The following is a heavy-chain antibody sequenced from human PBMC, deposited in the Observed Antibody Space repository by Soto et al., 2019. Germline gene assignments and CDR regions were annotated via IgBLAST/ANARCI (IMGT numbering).Heavy chain of an antibody. Sequence: GGSLRLSCEVSGLTLSKFEMTWVRQAPGKGLEWVSSISSDGTTTHYADSVKGRFTISRDNDRNSLYLQMNSLKGEDTATYYCVRVGIVARPYWGQGTPVTVSS. D-gene: IGHD2-21*01. CDR3: VRVGIVARPY. J-gene: IGHJ4*02. V-gene: IGHV3-48*03. CDR1: GLTLSKFE. CDR2: ISSDGTTT.